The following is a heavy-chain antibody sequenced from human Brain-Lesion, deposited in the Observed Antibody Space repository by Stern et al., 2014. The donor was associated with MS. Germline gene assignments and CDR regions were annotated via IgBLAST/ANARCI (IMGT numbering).Heavy chain of an antibody. D-gene: IGHD1-26*01. V-gene: IGHV1-24*01. CDR3: ATLSPGAGGNYYRHLDY. Sequence: VQLVQSGAEVKKPGASVKVSCKVSGYTLTELSMHWVRQAPRKGLEWMGGFDPEDGKTSDAQKFQGRVTMTEDTSTDTAYRELSSLRSEDTAVYYCATLSPGAGGNYYRHLDYGGQGTLGTVSS. CDR2: FDPEDGKT. CDR1: GYTLTELS. J-gene: IGHJ4*02.